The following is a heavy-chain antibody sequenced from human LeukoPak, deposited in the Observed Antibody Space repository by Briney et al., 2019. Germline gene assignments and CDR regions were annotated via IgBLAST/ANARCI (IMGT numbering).Heavy chain of an antibody. CDR1: GGSISSGGYY. CDR2: INHSGST. Sequence: PSQTLSLTCTVSGGSISSGGYYWSWIRRPPGKGLEWIGEINHSGSTNYNPSLKSRVTISVDTSKNQFSLKLSSVTAADTAVYYCARDHRSGYSYGYYYYYGMDVWGQGTTVTVSS. D-gene: IGHD5-18*01. CDR3: ARDHRSGYSYGYYYYYGMDV. V-gene: IGHV4-30-2*01. J-gene: IGHJ6*02.